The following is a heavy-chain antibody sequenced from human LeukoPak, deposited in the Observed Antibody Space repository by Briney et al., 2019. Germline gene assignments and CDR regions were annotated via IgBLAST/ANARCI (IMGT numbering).Heavy chain of an antibody. CDR3: ARDVAYYYDSSGYYDY. J-gene: IGHJ4*02. D-gene: IGHD3-22*01. CDR2: INHSGST. CDR1: GGSFSGYY. V-gene: IGHV4-34*01. Sequence: SETLSLTCAVYGGSFSGYYWSWIRQPPGTGQEWIGEINHSGSTNYNPSLKSRVTISVDTSKNQFSLKLSSVTAADTAVYYCARDVAYYYDSSGYYDYWGQGTLVTVSS.